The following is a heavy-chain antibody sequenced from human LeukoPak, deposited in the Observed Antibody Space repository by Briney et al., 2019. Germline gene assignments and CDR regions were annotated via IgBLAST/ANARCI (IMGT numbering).Heavy chain of an antibody. D-gene: IGHD6-19*01. Sequence: ASVKVSCKASGYTFTSYYMHWVRQAPGQGLEWMGMINPSDGSTSYAQKFQGRVTMTRDTSTSTVYMELSSLRSEDTAVYYCARDENSSGWYGGFNYWGQGTLVTVSS. CDR1: GYTFTSYY. J-gene: IGHJ4*02. CDR3: ARDENSSGWYGGFNY. V-gene: IGHV1-46*01. CDR2: INPSDGST.